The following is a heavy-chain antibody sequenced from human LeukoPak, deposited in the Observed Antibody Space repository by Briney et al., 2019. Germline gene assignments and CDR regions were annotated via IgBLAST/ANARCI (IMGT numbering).Heavy chain of an antibody. D-gene: IGHD2-21*02. CDR1: GYTFTDYY. J-gene: IGHJ5*02. CDR3: ARGVVTATTNWFDP. CDR2: INANSGGT. Sequence: ASVQVSCKASGYTFTDYYMHWVRQASGQGLEWMGWINANSGGTNYAQKFQGSVTMTRDTSISTAYMELSRLRSDDTAVYYCARGVVTATTNWFDPWGQGTLVTVSS. V-gene: IGHV1-2*02.